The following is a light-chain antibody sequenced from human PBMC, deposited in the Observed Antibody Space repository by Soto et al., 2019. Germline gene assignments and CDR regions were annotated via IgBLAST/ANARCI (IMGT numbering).Light chain of an antibody. CDR3: QQYYSTPQT. J-gene: IGKJ1*01. Sequence: ENVLTQSPGTLSLSPGERATLSCRASQSVSSNFLAWYQQKPGQAPRLLIYGASNRATGIPDRLSGSGSGTDFTLTISRLEPEDFAVYYCQQYYSTPQTFGQGTKVEIK. CDR2: GAS. V-gene: IGKV3-20*01. CDR1: QSVSSNF.